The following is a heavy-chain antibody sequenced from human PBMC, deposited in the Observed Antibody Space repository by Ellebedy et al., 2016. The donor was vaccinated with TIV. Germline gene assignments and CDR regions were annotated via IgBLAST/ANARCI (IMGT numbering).Heavy chain of an antibody. CDR3: VRDRRGAGPSQFGVDF. CDR1: GYTFTSYA. V-gene: IGHV7-4-1*02. J-gene: IGHJ4*02. Sequence: AASVKVSCKASGYTFTSYAMNWVRQAPGQGLEWMGWINTHTGNPTYAQDFTGRFVFSLDTSVSTAYLEISSLKAEDTAMYFCVRDRRGAGPSQFGVDFWGQGTLVTVSS. CDR2: INTHTGNP. D-gene: IGHD3-10*01.